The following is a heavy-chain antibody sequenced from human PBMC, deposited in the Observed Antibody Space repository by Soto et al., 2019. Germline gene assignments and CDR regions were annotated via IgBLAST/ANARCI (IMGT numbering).Heavy chain of an antibody. J-gene: IGHJ5*02. V-gene: IGHV1-18*01. Sequence: QVQLVQSGAEVKKPGASVKVSCKASGYTFTTHGISWVRQAPGQGLEWMGWVSGDNGHTNDAQSRQGRVTMTTDTYTNTAYMELRSLRSDDTAVYYCARDVGYCGSGTCYREWFDPWGQGTLVTVSS. D-gene: IGHD2-15*01. CDR1: GYTFTTHG. CDR3: ARDVGYCGSGTCYREWFDP. CDR2: VSGDNGHT.